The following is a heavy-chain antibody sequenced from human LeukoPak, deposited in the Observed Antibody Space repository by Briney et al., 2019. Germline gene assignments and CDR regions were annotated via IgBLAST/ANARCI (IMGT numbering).Heavy chain of an antibody. CDR1: GLTFSGYA. CDR3: AKGRLVPAAPLDY. D-gene: IGHD2-2*01. J-gene: IGHJ4*02. V-gene: IGHV3-23*01. Sequence: GGSLRLSCAASGLTFSGYAMSWVRQAPGKGLEWVSDISGAGDSTYYVDSVKGRFTISRDNSKNTVYLQLNSLRAEDTALYYCAKGRLVPAAPLDYWGQGTLVTVSS. CDR2: ISGAGDST.